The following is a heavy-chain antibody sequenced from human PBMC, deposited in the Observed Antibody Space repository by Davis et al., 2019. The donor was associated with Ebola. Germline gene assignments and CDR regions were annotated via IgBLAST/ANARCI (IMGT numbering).Heavy chain of an antibody. CDR3: TNSGSPRDY. J-gene: IGHJ4*02. D-gene: IGHD1-26*01. V-gene: IGHV3-73*01. Sequence: GESLKISCAASGFTFSGSAMHWVRQASGKGLKWVGRIRSKANSYATAYAASVKGRFTISRDDSKNTAYLQMNSLKTEDTAVYYCTNSGSPRDYWGQGTLVTVSS. CDR2: IRSKANSYAT. CDR1: GFTFSGSA.